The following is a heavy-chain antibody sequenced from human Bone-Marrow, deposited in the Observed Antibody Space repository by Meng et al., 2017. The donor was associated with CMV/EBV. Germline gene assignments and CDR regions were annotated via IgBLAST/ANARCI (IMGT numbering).Heavy chain of an antibody. CDR1: GYTLTSYD. CDR3: ARTMRNRHMVLRFYPRGYYGMDV. CDR2: MNPNSGNT. D-gene: IGHD3-3*01. V-gene: IGHV1-8*01. Sequence: ASVKVSCKASGYTLTSYDINWVRQANGQGLEWMGWMNPNSGNTGYAQKFQGRVTMTRNTSISTAYMELSSLRSEDTAVYYCARTMRNRHMVLRFYPRGYYGMDVWGQGTTVTVSS. J-gene: IGHJ6*02.